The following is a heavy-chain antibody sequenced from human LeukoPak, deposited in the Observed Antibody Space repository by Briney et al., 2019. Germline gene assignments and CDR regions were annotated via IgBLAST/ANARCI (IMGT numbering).Heavy chain of an antibody. D-gene: IGHD5-12*01. CDR2: INPSGGST. J-gene: IGHJ5*02. Sequence: ASVTVSFKASGYTFTSYYMHWVRQAPGQGLEWMGIINPSGGSTGYAQKFQGRVTMTRDTSTSTVYMELSSLRSEDTAVYYCARDGYSGYDYPGAWFDPWGQGTLVTVSS. V-gene: IGHV1-46*01. CDR3: ARDGYSGYDYPGAWFDP. CDR1: GYTFTSYY.